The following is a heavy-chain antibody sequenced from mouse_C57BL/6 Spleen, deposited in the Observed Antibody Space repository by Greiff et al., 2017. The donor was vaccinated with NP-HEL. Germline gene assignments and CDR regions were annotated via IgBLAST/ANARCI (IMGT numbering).Heavy chain of an antibody. V-gene: IGHV3-6*01. CDR3: ARDTYYYGSSHYAMDY. Sequence: EVQLQESGPGLVKPSQSLSLTCSVTGYSITSGYYWNWIRQFPGNKLEWMGYISYDGSNNYNPSLKNRISITRDTSKNQFFLKLNSVTTEDTATYYCARDTYYYGSSHYAMDYWGQGTSVTVSS. J-gene: IGHJ4*01. CDR1: GYSITSGYY. CDR2: ISYDGSN. D-gene: IGHD1-1*01.